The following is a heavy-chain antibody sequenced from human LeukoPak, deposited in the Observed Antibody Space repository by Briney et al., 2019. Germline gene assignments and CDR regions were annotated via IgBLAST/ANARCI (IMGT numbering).Heavy chain of an antibody. CDR2: IIPIFGTA. CDR3: ARVDDFWSGYYSPGGYFDY. CDR1: GGTFSSYA. V-gene: IGHV1-69*13. D-gene: IGHD3-3*01. Sequence: SVKVSCKASGGTFSSYAISWVRQAPGQGLEWMGGIIPIFGTANYAQKFQGRVTFTADESTSTAYMELSSLRSEDTAVYYCARVDDFWSGYYSPGGYFDYWGQGTLVTVSS. J-gene: IGHJ4*02.